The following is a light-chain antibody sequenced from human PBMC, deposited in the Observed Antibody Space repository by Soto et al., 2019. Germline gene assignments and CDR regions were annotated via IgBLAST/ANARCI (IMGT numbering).Light chain of an antibody. Sequence: EIVLIQSPATLSFSPGERATLSCRASQSVGSYLAWYQHKPGQAPRLLISDASNRATGIPARFSGSGSETVFTLTISSLEPADSAVYYCQQRSNWPSLTFGGGTKVDIK. V-gene: IGKV3-11*01. J-gene: IGKJ4*01. CDR1: QSVGSY. CDR2: DAS. CDR3: QQRSNWPSLT.